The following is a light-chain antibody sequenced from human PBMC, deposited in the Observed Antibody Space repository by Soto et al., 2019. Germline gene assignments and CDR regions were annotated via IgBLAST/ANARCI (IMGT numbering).Light chain of an antibody. V-gene: IGLV2-8*01. CDR2: EVN. CDR1: TSDVGGYNY. Sequence: QSVLTQPPSASGSPGQSVTISCTGTTSDVGGYNYVSWYQQHPGKAPKLMIYEVNQRPAGVPDRFSGSKSGNTASLTVSGLQAEDEADYYCSSYGGTYDYVVFGGGTKLTVL. CDR3: SSYGGTYDYVV. J-gene: IGLJ2*01.